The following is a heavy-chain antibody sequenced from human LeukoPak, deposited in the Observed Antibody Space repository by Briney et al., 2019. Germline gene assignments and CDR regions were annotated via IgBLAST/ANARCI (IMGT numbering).Heavy chain of an antibody. CDR1: GYTFTSYY. J-gene: IGHJ5*02. Sequence: ASVKVSCKASGYTFTSYYMHWVRQAPGQGLEWMGIINPSGGSTSYAQKFQGRVTMTRDTSTSTVYMELSSLTSEDTAIYYCTRNPPNSGWFDPWGQGTLVTVSS. CDR2: INPSGGST. V-gene: IGHV1-46*01. CDR3: TRNPPNSGWFDP. D-gene: IGHD2-21*01.